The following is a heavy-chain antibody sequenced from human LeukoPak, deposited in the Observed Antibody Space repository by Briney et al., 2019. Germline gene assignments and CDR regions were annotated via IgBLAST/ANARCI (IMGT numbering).Heavy chain of an antibody. CDR1: GGSISSFY. D-gene: IGHD3-10*01. CDR2: IYTSGST. J-gene: IGHJ5*02. V-gene: IGHV4-4*07. Sequence: SETLSLTYTVSGGSISSFYWSWIRQPAGKGLEWIGRIYTSGSTNYNPSLNSRVTMSVDTSKNQFSLKLSSVTAADTAVYYCARDAGFGELIWGPWGQGTLVTVSS. CDR3: ARDAGFGELIWGP.